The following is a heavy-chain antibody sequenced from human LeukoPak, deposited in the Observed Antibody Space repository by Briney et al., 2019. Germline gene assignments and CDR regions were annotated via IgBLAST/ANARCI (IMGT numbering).Heavy chain of an antibody. CDR1: GFTFTDYY. D-gene: IGHD5-24*01. J-gene: IGHJ5*02. CDR3: GRNQQFKLPDP. CDR2: ISTSGDIV. V-gene: IGHV3-11*01. Sequence: GGSLRLSCTVSGFTFTDYYMTWIRQAPGKGLEWLAYISTSGDIVSYADSVKGRFTISRDNAKNSLYLQIDSLRAEDTAMYYCGRNQQFKLPDPWGQGFWSPSPQ.